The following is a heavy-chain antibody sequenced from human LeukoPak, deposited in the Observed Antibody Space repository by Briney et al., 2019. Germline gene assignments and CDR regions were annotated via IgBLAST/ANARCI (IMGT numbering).Heavy chain of an antibody. J-gene: IGHJ4*02. CDR2: INWNGGST. Sequence: GGSLRLSCAASGFTFDDYGMSWVRQAPGKGLEWVSGINWNGGSTGYADSVKGRFTISRDNAKNSLYLQMNSLRAEDTALYYCARDGVGGNVVTNFDYWGQGTLVTVSS. V-gene: IGHV3-20*04. CDR1: GFTFDDYG. CDR3: ARDGVGGNVVTNFDY. D-gene: IGHD2-15*01.